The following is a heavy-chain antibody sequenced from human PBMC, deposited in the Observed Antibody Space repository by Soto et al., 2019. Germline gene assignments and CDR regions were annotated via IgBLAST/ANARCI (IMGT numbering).Heavy chain of an antibody. Sequence: EVQLVESGGGLVQPGGSLRLSCAASGFTLANYWIHWIRQAPGEGLAWVARINPEDTTTNYADSVKGRFSISRDNAKDTVSLQLNNLRGEDTAVYYCGRGGREPVDVWGQGTTVIVSS. D-gene: IGHD1-26*01. CDR2: INPEDTTT. V-gene: IGHV3-74*01. J-gene: IGHJ6*02. CDR3: GRGGREPVDV. CDR1: GFTLANYW.